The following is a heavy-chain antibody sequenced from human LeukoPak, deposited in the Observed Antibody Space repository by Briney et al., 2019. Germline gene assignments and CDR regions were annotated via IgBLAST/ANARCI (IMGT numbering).Heavy chain of an antibody. Sequence: KPSETLSLTCTVSGGSISSSSYYWGWIRQPPGKGLEWIGSIYYSGSTYYNPSLESRVTISVDTSKNQFSLKLSSVTAADTAVYYCARTTEGYCRGRSCYSYYYYMDVWGKGTTVTVSS. CDR1: GGSISSSSYY. V-gene: IGHV4-39*07. CDR2: IYYSGST. CDR3: ARTTEGYCRGRSCYSYYYYMDV. J-gene: IGHJ6*03. D-gene: IGHD2-15*01.